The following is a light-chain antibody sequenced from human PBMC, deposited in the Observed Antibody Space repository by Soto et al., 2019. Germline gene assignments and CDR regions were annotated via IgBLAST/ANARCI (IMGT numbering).Light chain of an antibody. J-gene: IGLJ3*02. CDR2: EVG. Sequence: QSALTQPASVSGSPGQSITISCTAISSDVGGYNYVSWYQQHPGKAPKLMIYEVGNRPSGVSNRFSGSKSGNTASLTISGLQAEDEANYYCSSYTSSSPLEFGGGTKLTVL. V-gene: IGLV2-14*01. CDR1: SSDVGGYNY. CDR3: SSYTSSSPLE.